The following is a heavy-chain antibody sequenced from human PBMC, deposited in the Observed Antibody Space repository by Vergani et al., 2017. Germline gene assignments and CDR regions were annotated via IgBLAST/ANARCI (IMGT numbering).Heavy chain of an antibody. Sequence: QVQLQESGPGLVKPSETLSLTCTVSGDSISSYYWSWIRQPAGKGLEWIGRIYTSGSTNYNPSLKSRVTMSVDTSKNQFSLKLSSVTAADTAVYYCARDREDIVVVPAAIAHHYYYYMDVWGKGTTVTVSS. J-gene: IGHJ6*03. D-gene: IGHD2-2*02. CDR2: IYTSGST. CDR1: GDSISSYY. V-gene: IGHV4-4*07. CDR3: ARDREDIVVVPAAIAHHYYYYMDV.